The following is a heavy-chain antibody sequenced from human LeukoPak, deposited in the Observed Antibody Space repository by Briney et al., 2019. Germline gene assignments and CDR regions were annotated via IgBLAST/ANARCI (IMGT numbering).Heavy chain of an antibody. Sequence: SETLSPTCTVSGGSISSSRYYWGWIRQPPGKGLEWIGSIYYSGYTYYNPSLKSRTTISVDTSKNHFSLKLSSVTAADTAVYYCARGLTTVTTTWWFDPWGQGTLVSVSS. D-gene: IGHD4-17*01. V-gene: IGHV4-39*07. CDR1: GGSISSSRYY. CDR3: ARGLTTVTTTWWFDP. CDR2: IYYSGYT. J-gene: IGHJ5*02.